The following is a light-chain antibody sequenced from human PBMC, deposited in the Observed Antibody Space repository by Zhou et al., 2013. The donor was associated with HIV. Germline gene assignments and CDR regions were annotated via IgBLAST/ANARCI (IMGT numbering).Light chain of an antibody. CDR1: QSVSSSY. CDR3: QQYNNWPPWT. Sequence: EIVLTQSPGTLSLSPGERATLSCRASQSVSSSYLAWYQQKPGQAPRLLIYGASTRATGIPARFSGNGSGTEFTLTISSLQSEDFAVYYCQQYNNWPPWTFGQGTKVEIK. J-gene: IGKJ1*01. CDR2: GAS. V-gene: IGKV3-15*01.